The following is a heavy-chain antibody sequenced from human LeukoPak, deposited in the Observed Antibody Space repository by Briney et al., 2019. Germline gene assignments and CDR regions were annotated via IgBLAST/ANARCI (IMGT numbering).Heavy chain of an antibody. CDR2: IYSGGNT. D-gene: IGHD3-22*01. V-gene: IGHV3-53*01. J-gene: IGHJ4*02. CDR3: ARGGVTMIVPIF. Sequence: GGSLRLSCAASGFTFNNNYMTWVRQAPGKGLEWVSVIYSGGNTYYADSVKGRFTIFRDNSKNTLYLQMNSQRADDTAVYYCARGGVTMIVPIFWGQGTLVTVSS. CDR1: GFTFNNNY.